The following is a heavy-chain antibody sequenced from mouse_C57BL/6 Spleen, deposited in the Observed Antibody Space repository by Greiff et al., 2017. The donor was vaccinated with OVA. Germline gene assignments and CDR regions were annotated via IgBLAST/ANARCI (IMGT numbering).Heavy chain of an antibody. CDR2: IDPENGDT. CDR3: TTYYSNYYAMDD. V-gene: IGHV14-4*01. D-gene: IGHD2-5*01. CDR1: GFNIKDDY. Sequence: VQLKESGAELVRPGASVKLSCTASGFNIKDDYMHWVKQRPEQGLEWIGWIDPENGDTEYASKFQGKATITADTSSNTAYLQLSSLTSEDTAVYYCTTYYSNYYAMDDWGQGTSVTVSS. J-gene: IGHJ4*01.